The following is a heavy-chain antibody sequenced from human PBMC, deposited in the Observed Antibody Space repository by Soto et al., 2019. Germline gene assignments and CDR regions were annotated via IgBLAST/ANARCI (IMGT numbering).Heavy chain of an antibody. CDR3: ARDSRGGKDV. CDR2: IYSGGST. CDR1: GFTVSSNS. J-gene: IGHJ6*01. Sequence: EVQLVETGGGLIQPGGSLRLSCAASGFTVSSNSMSWVRQAPGKGLEWVSVIYSGGSTYYADSVKGRFTISKDNSKNTRDLQMNSLRAENTAVYYCARDSRGGKDVWGQGTTVTVSS. D-gene: IGHD3-10*01. V-gene: IGHV3-53*02.